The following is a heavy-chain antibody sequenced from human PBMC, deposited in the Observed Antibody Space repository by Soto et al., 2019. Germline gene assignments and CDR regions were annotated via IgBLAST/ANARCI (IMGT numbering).Heavy chain of an antibody. Sequence: PSETLSLTCTVSGGSISSYYWSWIQQPPGKGLEWIGYIYYSGSTNYNPSLKSRVTISVDTSKNQFALKLSSVTAADTAVYYCARHGKGSSCEEYHYYMDVWGKGSTVTV. V-gene: IGHV4-59*08. CDR2: IYYSGST. J-gene: IGHJ6*03. D-gene: IGHD2-15*01. CDR3: ARHGKGSSCEEYHYYMDV. CDR1: GGSISSYY.